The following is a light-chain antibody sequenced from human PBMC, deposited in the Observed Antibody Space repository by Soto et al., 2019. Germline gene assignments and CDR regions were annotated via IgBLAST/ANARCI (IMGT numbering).Light chain of an antibody. J-gene: IGKJ4*01. CDR1: QDIKNY. CDR2: DAS. CDR3: KYYDHLPPLS. V-gene: IGKV1-33*01. Sequence: DIQMTQSPSSLSASVGDRVTITCQASQDIKNYLNWYQQKPGKAPNLLIYDASNLKTGVPSRFSGSGSGTHFTFTISSLQPEDIATYYCKYYDHLPPLSFGGGTKVEIK.